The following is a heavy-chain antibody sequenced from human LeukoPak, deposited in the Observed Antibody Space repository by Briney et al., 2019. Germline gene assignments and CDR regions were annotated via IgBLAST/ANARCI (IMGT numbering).Heavy chain of an antibody. V-gene: IGHV3-33*01. Sequence: GRSLRLSCAASGFTFSSYGMHWVRQAPGKGLEWVAVIWYDGSNKYYADSVKGRLTISRDNSKNTLYLQMNSLRAEDTAVYYCAREKEQLAAFDYWGQGTLVTVSS. CDR1: GFTFSSYG. CDR3: AREKEQLAAFDY. J-gene: IGHJ4*02. D-gene: IGHD6-6*01. CDR2: IWYDGSNK.